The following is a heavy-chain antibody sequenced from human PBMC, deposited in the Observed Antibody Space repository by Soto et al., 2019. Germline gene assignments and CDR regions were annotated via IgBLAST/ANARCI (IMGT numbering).Heavy chain of an antibody. D-gene: IGHD3-16*01. V-gene: IGHV3-30-3*01. Sequence: PGGSLRLSCVASGFSFSNYAMHWVRQAPGKGLEWVAVISYDGNTKYYADSAKGRFTISRDNSKKILFLQMNSLTTEDATVYYCAREALKLYYLDYWGQGTLVTVSS. J-gene: IGHJ4*02. CDR2: ISYDGNTK. CDR1: GFSFSNYA. CDR3: AREALKLYYLDY.